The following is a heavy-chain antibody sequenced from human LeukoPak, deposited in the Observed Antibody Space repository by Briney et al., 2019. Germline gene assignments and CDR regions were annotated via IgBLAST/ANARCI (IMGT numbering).Heavy chain of an antibody. CDR1: GGSISSYY. CDR3: ARGVAGTYYYYYMDV. CDR2: IYSSGST. V-gene: IGHV4-4*07. D-gene: IGHD6-19*01. Sequence: PSETLSLTCTVSGGSISSYYWSWIRQPAGKGLEWIGRIYSSGSTNYNPSLKSRVTMSVDTSKNQFSLNLSSVTAADTAVYYCARGVAGTYYYYYMDVWGKGTTVTVSS. J-gene: IGHJ6*03.